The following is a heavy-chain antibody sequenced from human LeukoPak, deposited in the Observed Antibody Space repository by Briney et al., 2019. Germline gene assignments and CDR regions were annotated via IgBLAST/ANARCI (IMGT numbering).Heavy chain of an antibody. CDR3: VKDLQYEAAADQ. CDR1: GFTFSSYA. CDR2: ITCDGSNK. Sequence: GGSLRLSCAASGFTFSSYAMHWVRQAPGKGLEWVSVITCDGSNKYYADSVKGRFTISRDNSKNTLYLQMSSLRAEDTAVYYCVKDLQYEAAADQWGQGTLVTVSS. V-gene: IGHV3-30*14. D-gene: IGHD6-13*01. J-gene: IGHJ4*02.